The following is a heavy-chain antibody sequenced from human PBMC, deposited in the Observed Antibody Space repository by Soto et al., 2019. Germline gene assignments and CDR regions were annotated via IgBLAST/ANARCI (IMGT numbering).Heavy chain of an antibody. CDR1: RFTFSNAG. D-gene: IGHD3-22*01. Sequence: SMRISCAASRFTFSNAGINWFRQAPGKGLEWVGRIKSETDGGTADFAAPVKGRFAISRDDSKNTVYLQMNSLKTEDTAVYYCTTDSYSTIIVVRFDYWGHGTLVTVSS. CDR3: TTDSYSTIIVVRFDY. CDR2: IKSETDGGTA. J-gene: IGHJ4*01. V-gene: IGHV3-15*07.